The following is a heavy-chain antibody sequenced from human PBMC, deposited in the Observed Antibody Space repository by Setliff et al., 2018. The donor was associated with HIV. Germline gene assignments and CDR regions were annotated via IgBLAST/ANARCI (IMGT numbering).Heavy chain of an antibody. D-gene: IGHD3-10*01. V-gene: IGHV3-23*01. CDR2: ISGSGGST. CDR3: AKDREYGSGRRDYYYYYGMDV. J-gene: IGHJ6*02. CDR1: GFTFSSYA. Sequence: PGGSLRLSCAASGFTFSSYAMSWVRQAPGKGLEWVSAISGSGGSTYYADSVKGRFTISRDNSKNTLYLQMNSLRAEDTAVYYCAKDREYGSGRRDYYYYYGMDVWGQGTTVTVSS.